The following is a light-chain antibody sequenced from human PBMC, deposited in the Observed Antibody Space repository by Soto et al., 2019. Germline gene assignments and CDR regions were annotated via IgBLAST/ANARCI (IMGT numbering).Light chain of an antibody. CDR1: QSVSSS. CDR3: QQYRNWPQWT. Sequence: EIVMTQSPATLSVSPGERATLSCRASQSVSSSYIAWYQQKPGQSPRLLIFDASTRATGIPARFSGSGSGTEFTLTISSLQPEDFAVYYCQQYRNWPQWTFGQGTKVDIK. V-gene: IGKV3-15*01. J-gene: IGKJ1*01. CDR2: DAS.